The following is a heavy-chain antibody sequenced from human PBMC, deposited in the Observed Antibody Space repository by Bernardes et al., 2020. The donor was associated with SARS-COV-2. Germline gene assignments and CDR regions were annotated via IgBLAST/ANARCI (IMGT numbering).Heavy chain of an antibody. CDR2: ISGDGGTK. V-gene: IGHV3-48*02. J-gene: IGHJ5*02. CDR3: ARDQWFDP. Sequence: GGSLRLSCATSGFTFSSYSMNWVRQAPGKGLEWVAYISGDGGTKYYADSVQGRFIVSRDEAKNTLFLQMNTLSDEDTAIYYCARDQWFDPWGRGTLVTVSS. CDR1: GFTFSSYS.